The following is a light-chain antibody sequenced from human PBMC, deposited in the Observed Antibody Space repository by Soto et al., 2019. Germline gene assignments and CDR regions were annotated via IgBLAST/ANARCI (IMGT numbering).Light chain of an antibody. J-gene: IGKJ4*01. Sequence: EIVLTQSPGTLSSSPGERATLSCRASQSVSSRYLAWYQQKAGQAPRLLIYGASSRATGMPDRCSGSGSGRDFTLTISRLEPEEVAVYYCQQYGSSPPITFGGGTKVEIK. V-gene: IGKV3-20*01. CDR2: GAS. CDR1: QSVSSRY. CDR3: QQYGSSPPIT.